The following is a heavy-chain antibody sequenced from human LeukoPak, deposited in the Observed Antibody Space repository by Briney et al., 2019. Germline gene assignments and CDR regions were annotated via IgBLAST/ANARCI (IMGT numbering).Heavy chain of an antibody. Sequence: ASVKVSCKASGYTFTSYGISWVRQAPGQGLEWMGWISAYNGNTNYAQKLQGRVTMTTDTSTSTAYMELRSLRSDDTAVYYCARDSLYDFWSGYPTPRQIDYWGQGTLVTVSS. CDR2: ISAYNGNT. V-gene: IGHV1-18*01. J-gene: IGHJ4*02. CDR1: GYTFTSYG. D-gene: IGHD3-3*01. CDR3: ARDSLYDFWSGYPTPRQIDY.